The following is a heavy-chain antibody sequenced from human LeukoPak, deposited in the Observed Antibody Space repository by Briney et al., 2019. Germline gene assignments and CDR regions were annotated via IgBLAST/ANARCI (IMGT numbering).Heavy chain of an antibody. CDR1: GFTFSRYP. Sequence: PGGSLRLSCAASGFTFSRYPMIWVRQAPGKGLECISYISGGGDAIHYADSVKGRFTFSRDNAKNSLYLQMNSLRAEDTAVYYCARVWGDYNNTDYWGRGTLVTVSS. J-gene: IGHJ4*02. V-gene: IGHV3-48*01. D-gene: IGHD4-11*01. CDR3: ARVWGDYNNTDY. CDR2: ISGGGDAI.